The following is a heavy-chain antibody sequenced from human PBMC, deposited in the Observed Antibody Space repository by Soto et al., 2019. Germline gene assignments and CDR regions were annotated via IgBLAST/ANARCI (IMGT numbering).Heavy chain of an antibody. CDR3: ARSPFAGSDAFDI. CDR1: GYTFTFRY. Sequence: SVKVSCKASGYTFTFRYLHWVRQAPGQALEWMGWITPFKSDTNYAQKFQDRVTITRDRSVSTAYMELSNLRSDDTAMYYCARSPFAGSDAFDIWGQGTKVTVSS. CDR2: ITPFKSDT. J-gene: IGHJ3*02. V-gene: IGHV1-45*02. D-gene: IGHD1-1*01.